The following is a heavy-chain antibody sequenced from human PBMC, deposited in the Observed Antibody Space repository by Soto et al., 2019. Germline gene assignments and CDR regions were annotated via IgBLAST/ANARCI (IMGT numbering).Heavy chain of an antibody. Sequence: SVKVSCKASGGTFSSYAISWVRQAPGQGLEWMGGIIPIFGTANYAQKFQGRVTITADESTSTAYMELSSLRSEDTAVYYCARGYGGIHMVRAAPGMGVWGQGTTVTVSS. D-gene: IGHD3-10*01. CDR1: GGTFSSYA. J-gene: IGHJ6*02. CDR2: IIPIFGTA. V-gene: IGHV1-69*13. CDR3: ARGYGGIHMVRAAPGMGV.